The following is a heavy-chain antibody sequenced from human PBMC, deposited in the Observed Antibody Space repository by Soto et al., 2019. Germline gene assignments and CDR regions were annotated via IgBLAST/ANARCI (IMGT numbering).Heavy chain of an antibody. CDR1: GGSFSGYY. CDR2: INHSGST. D-gene: IGHD5-12*01. J-gene: IGHJ3*02. CDR3: ASGYSGYDDAFDI. Sequence: SXTLSLTCAVYGGSFSGYYWSWIRQPPGKGLEWIGEINHSGSTNYNPSLKSRVTISVDTSKNQFSLKLSSVTAADTAVYYCASGYSGYDDAFDIWGQGTMVTVSS. V-gene: IGHV4-34*01.